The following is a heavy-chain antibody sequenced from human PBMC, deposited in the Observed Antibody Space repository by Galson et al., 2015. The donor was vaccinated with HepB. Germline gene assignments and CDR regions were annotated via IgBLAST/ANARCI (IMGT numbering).Heavy chain of an antibody. V-gene: IGHV1-18*01. J-gene: IGHJ6*02. CDR3: ARDRGIAVAGSYYYYGMDV. D-gene: IGHD6-19*01. Sequence: SVKVSCKASGYTFTSYGISWVRQAPGQGLEWMGWISAYDGNTNYAQKLQGRVTMTTDTSTSTAYMELRSLRSDDTAVYYCARDRGIAVAGSYYYYGMDVWGQGTTVTVSS. CDR1: GYTFTSYG. CDR2: ISAYDGNT.